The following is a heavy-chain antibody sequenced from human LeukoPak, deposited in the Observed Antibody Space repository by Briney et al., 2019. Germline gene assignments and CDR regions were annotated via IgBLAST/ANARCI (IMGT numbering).Heavy chain of an antibody. V-gene: IGHV3-7*04. CDR3: ARVVTWFDP. CDR1: GFTFSSFW. CDR2: IKEDGSML. J-gene: IGHJ5*02. Sequence: GGSLRLSCAASGFTFSSFWMSWVRQAPGKGLEWVAHIKEDGSMLSYVDSVKGRFTISRDNAKNSVYLQMNSLRAEDTAVYYCARVVTWFDPWGQGALVTVSS.